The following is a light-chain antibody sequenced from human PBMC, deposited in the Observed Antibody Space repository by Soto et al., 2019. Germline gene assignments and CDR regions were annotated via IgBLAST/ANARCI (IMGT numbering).Light chain of an antibody. J-gene: IGKJ3*01. CDR2: KAS. CDR3: QQYNSYSST. V-gene: IGKV1-5*03. Sequence: DIQMTQSPSTLSASVGDRVTITCRASQSISSWLAWYQQKPGKAPKLLIYKASSLESGVPSRFSGSGSGTEFILTISSLQPDDFATYYCQQYNSYSSTFGPGTKVDIE. CDR1: QSISSW.